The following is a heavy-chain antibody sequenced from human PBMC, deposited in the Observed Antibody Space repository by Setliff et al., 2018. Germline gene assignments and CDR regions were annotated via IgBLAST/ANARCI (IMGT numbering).Heavy chain of an antibody. J-gene: IGHJ4*02. Sequence: PGGSLRLSCAASGFTFSRYWMSWVRQAPGKGLEWVANIKQDGSEKYYVDSVKGRFTISRDNARNSLYLQMNSLRAEDTAVYYCAKDLRGYDYGGFDYWGQGTLVTVSS. CDR3: AKDLRGYDYGGFDY. CDR1: GFTFSRYW. D-gene: IGHD5-12*01. V-gene: IGHV3-7*03. CDR2: IKQDGSEK.